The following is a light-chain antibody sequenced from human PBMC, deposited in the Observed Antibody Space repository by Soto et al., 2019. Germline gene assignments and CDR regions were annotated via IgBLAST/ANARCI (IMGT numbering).Light chain of an antibody. Sequence: AIQLTQSPSSLSASVGDTVSITCRASQGISSALAWYQHKPGKAPKILIYDASSLQSGVPSRFSGSESGTECTLTISSLQPEDFATYYCQQLKSYPFTFGQGTPLEIK. CDR1: QGISSA. CDR2: DAS. CDR3: QQLKSYPFT. J-gene: IGKJ5*01. V-gene: IGKV1-13*02.